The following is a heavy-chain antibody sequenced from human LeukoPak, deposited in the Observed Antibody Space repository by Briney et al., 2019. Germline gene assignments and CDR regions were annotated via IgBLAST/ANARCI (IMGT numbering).Heavy chain of an antibody. J-gene: IGHJ4*02. Sequence: QPGGSLRLSCAASGFTFSSYGMSWVRQAPGKGLEWVSGISGSGGSTYYADSVKGRFTISRDNSKNTLYLQMNSLRAEDTAVYYCARSLNAYCSSTSCHPVDYFDYWGQGTLVTVSS. CDR1: GFTFSSYG. D-gene: IGHD2-2*01. CDR2: ISGSGGST. V-gene: IGHV3-23*01. CDR3: ARSLNAYCSSTSCHPVDYFDY.